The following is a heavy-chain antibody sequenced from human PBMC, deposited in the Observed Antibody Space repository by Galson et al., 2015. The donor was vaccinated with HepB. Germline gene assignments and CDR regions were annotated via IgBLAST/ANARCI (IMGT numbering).Heavy chain of an antibody. J-gene: IGHJ6*03. D-gene: IGHD3-16*01. CDR2: IWYDGSKK. CDR3: ARGFGDHYLYMDV. Sequence: SLRLSCAASGFTFSTYGMHWVRQAPGKGLEWVAVIWYDGSKKYYADSVTGRFTVSRDSSKNTLYLQMNSLRAEDTAIYYCARGFGDHYLYMDVWGKGTTVTVSS. CDR1: GFTFSTYG. V-gene: IGHV3-33*01.